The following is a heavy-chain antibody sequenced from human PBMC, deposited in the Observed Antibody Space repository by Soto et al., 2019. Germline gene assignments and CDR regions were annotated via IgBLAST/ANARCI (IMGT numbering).Heavy chain of an antibody. V-gene: IGHV3-33*01. J-gene: IGHJ4*02. Sequence: PGGSLRLSCAASGFSLRNNGIHWVRQAPGKGLEWVAVIWYDGSDKYYADSVKGRFTISRDNSRNILYLQMNSLRAQDTAVYYCARDPMSTLAPHYLDYWGQGTLVTVSS. D-gene: IGHD1-1*01. CDR2: IWYDGSDK. CDR1: GFSLRNNG. CDR3: ARDPMSTLAPHYLDY.